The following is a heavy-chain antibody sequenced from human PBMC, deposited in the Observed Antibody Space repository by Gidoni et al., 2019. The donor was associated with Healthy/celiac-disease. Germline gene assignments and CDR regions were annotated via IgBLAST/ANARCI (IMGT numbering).Heavy chain of an antibody. CDR1: GFSFSSYG. D-gene: IGHD6-19*01. CDR2: ISYDGSNK. J-gene: IGHJ4*02. Sequence: QVQLVESGGGVVQPGRSLRLSCAASGFSFSSYGMHWVRQAPAKGLEWVAVISYDGSNKYYADSVKGRFTISRDNSKNTLYLQMNSLRAEDTAVYYCAKAGWRYSSGRLDYWGQGTLVTVSS. CDR3: AKAGWRYSSGRLDY. V-gene: IGHV3-30*18.